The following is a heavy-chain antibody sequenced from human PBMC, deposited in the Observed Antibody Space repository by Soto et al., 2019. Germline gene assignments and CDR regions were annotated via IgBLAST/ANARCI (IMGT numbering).Heavy chain of an antibody. CDR3: ARDCGGGKGFDP. Sequence: ASVKVSCTASGYTFTDYYIHWVLQAPGQGLEWMGIINPSGGSTSYAQKFQGRVTMTRDTSTSTVYMELSSLRSEDTAVYYCARDCGGGKGFDPWGQGTLVTVSS. CDR2: INPSGGST. J-gene: IGHJ5*02. V-gene: IGHV1-46*01. CDR1: GYTFTDYY. D-gene: IGHD2-21*01.